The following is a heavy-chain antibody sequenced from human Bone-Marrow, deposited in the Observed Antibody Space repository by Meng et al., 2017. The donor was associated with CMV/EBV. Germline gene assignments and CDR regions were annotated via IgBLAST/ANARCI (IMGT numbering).Heavy chain of an antibody. D-gene: IGHD1-7*01. J-gene: IGHJ4*02. CDR3: ARGGTTTPLGY. CDR1: GFTFSSYW. V-gene: IGHV3-7*03. Sequence: GESLKISCAASGFTFSSYWMSWVRQAPGKGLEWVANIKQDGSEKCYVDSVKGRFTISRDNAKNSLYLQMNSLRAEDTAVYYCARGGTTTPLGYWGQGTLITVSS. CDR2: IKQDGSEK.